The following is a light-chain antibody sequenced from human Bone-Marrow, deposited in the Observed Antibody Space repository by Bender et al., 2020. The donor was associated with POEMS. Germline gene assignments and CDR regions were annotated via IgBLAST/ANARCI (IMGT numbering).Light chain of an antibody. Sequence: ELTQPPSVSVSPGQTASITCSGDNLGHKYIYWYQQKPGQSPVVIIYQDSKRPSGIPERFSGSNSGITATLTISGTQAMDEADYYCQAWDTSSVVFGGGTKLTVL. V-gene: IGLV3-1*01. CDR1: NLGHKY. J-gene: IGLJ2*01. CDR2: QDS. CDR3: QAWDTSSVV.